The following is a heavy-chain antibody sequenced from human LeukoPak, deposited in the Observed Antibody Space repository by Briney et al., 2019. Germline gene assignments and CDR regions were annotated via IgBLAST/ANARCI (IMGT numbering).Heavy chain of an antibody. D-gene: IGHD6-19*01. CDR3: ARDYSSGWPNFDY. CDR2: ISTYNGNT. CDR1: GYTSTSYA. J-gene: IGHJ4*02. Sequence: ASVRVSCKASGYTSTSYAISSVRQATGQGLEWMGWISTYNGNTNYAQKVQGRVTMTTDTSTSTAYMELRSLRSDDTAVYYCARDYSSGWPNFDYWGQGTLVTVSS. V-gene: IGHV1-18*01.